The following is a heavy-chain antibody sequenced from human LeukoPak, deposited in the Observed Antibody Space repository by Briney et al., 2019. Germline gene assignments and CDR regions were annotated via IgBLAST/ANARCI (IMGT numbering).Heavy chain of an antibody. D-gene: IGHD4-23*01. CDR3: ARGPTVVTPDY. CDR2: INPKTGVT. V-gene: IGHV1-2*02. CDR1: GFTCTAYL. Sequence: KLCRSTCGFTCTAYLVHRTRNAPGHAVAWMGWINPKTGVTNYAQRFQGRVTVTTDTSISTAYMDLSNLRSDDTALYYCARGPTVVTPDYWGQGTLVTVSS. J-gene: IGHJ4*02.